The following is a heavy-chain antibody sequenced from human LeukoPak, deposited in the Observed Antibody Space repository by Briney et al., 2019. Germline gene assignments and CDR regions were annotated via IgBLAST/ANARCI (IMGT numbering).Heavy chain of an antibody. J-gene: IGHJ2*01. CDR2: LYSGSDT. CDR3: ARVGDHFHWYLDL. Sequence: GGSLRVSCAASGFTVSTNYMNWVRQAPGKGLEWVSILYSGSDTYYADSVKGRFTISRDSSKNRLFLQMNNLRAEDTAVYYCARVGDHFHWYLDLWGRGTLVTVSS. D-gene: IGHD3-10*01. V-gene: IGHV3-53*01. CDR1: GFTVSTNY.